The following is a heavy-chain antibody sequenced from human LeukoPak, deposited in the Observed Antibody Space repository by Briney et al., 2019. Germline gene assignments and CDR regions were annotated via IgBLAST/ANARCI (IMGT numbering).Heavy chain of an antibody. V-gene: IGHV3-23*01. CDR2: ISGSGGST. D-gene: IGHD4-17*01. Sequence: GGSLRLSCAASGFTFSSYAMTWVRQAPGKGLEWVSGISGSGGSTYYADSVKGRFTISRDNSKNTLYLQMNSLRAEDTAVYYCASLIYGDAYYFDYWGQGTLVTVSS. J-gene: IGHJ4*02. CDR3: ASLIYGDAYYFDY. CDR1: GFTFSSYA.